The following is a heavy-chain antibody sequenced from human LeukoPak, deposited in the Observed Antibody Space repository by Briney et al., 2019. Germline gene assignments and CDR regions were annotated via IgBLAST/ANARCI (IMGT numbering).Heavy chain of an antibody. Sequence: ASVKVSCKASGYTFTSYGISWVRQAPGQGLEWMGWISAYNGNTNYAQKLQGRATMTTDTSTSTAYMELRSLRSDDTAVYYCARSEVVVVAAGSDYWGQGTLVTVSS. CDR3: ARSEVVVVAAGSDY. J-gene: IGHJ4*02. CDR2: ISAYNGNT. D-gene: IGHD2-15*01. V-gene: IGHV1-18*01. CDR1: GYTFTSYG.